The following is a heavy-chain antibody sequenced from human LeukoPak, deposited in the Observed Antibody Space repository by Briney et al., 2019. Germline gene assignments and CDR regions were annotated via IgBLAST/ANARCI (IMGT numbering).Heavy chain of an antibody. Sequence: SETLSLTCAVSGYSISSDNYWVWLRQPPGQGLEWIGGIYHSGSIYYNPSLKSRVTMSVDTSKNQFSLKLSSVTAADTAVYYCARAPRDSSSSNYMRRFDYWGQGTLVTVSS. CDR1: GYSISSDNY. CDR2: IYHSGSI. V-gene: IGHV4-38-2*01. CDR3: ARAPRDSSSSNYMRRFDY. D-gene: IGHD3-22*01. J-gene: IGHJ4*02.